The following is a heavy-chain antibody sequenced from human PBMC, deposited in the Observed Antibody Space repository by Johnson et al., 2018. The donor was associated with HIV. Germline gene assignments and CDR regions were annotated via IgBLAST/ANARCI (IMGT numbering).Heavy chain of an antibody. J-gene: IGHJ3*02. V-gene: IGHV3-74*02. CDR1: GFTFSSYG. CDR2: VNNDGGDT. D-gene: IGHD3-22*01. CDR3: ARGSYYDSSGDAFDI. Sequence: VHLVESGGGVVQPGGSLRLSCAASGFTFSSYGMHWVRQAPGKGLVWVSRVNNDGGDTIYADSVKGRFTISRDNAKNTLYLQMNSLRAEDTAVYYCARGSYYDSSGDAFDIWGQGTMVTVSS.